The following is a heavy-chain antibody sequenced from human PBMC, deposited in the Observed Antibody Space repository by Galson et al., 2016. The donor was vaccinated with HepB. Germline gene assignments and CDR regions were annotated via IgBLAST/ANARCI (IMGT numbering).Heavy chain of an antibody. CDR3: VRGAWDFLS. Sequence: SLRLSCATSGFTFRSHAMFWVRQAPGKGLEYVSHISNDGGTTYYADSAKGRFTVSRDFSTNTPYLELTSLRSDDTAVCYCVRGAWDFLSWGLGTLVTVSS. V-gene: IGHV3-64*04. J-gene: IGHJ5*02. D-gene: IGHD1-26*01. CDR2: ISNDGGTT. CDR1: GFTFRSHA.